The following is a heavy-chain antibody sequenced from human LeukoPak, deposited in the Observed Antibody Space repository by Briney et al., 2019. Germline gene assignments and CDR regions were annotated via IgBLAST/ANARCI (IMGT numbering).Heavy chain of an antibody. CDR1: GGSISSGDYY. D-gene: IGHD5-18*01. Sequence: SQTLSLTCTVSGGSISSGDYYWSWIRQPPGKGLEWIGYIYYGGSTYYNPSLKSRVTISVDTSKNQFSLKLSSVTAADTAVYYCARELSAGYSYGTGYFDYWGQGTLVTVSS. CDR3: ARELSAGYSYGTGYFDY. V-gene: IGHV4-30-4*01. J-gene: IGHJ4*02. CDR2: IYYGGST.